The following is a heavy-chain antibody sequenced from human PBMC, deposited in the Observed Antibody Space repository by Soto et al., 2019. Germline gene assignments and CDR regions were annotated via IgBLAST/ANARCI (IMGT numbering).Heavy chain of an antibody. CDR2: INKDGSKQ. V-gene: IGHV3-7*01. J-gene: IGHJ4*02. D-gene: IGHD3-10*01. CDR1: GFTFTAYY. CDR3: SRENWFQEE. Sequence: EVQLVESGGGLVQPGGSLRLSCAASGFTFTAYYMTWVRQVPGKGLEWVASINKDGSKQYYVDSVKGRFTISRDNAMNSLYRQMNSLRAGDTALYYCSRENWFQEEWGQGTLVTVSS.